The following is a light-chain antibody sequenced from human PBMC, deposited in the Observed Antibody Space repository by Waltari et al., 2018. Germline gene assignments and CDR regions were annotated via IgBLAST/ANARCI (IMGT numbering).Light chain of an antibody. V-gene: IGLV3-21*02. J-gene: IGLJ3*02. CDR3: QVWDSSGDPWV. Sequence: SYVLSQPPSVSVAPGQTASITCGGNNIGTKSVHWYQQMPGQAPVLVVFDGSDRPSEIPERFSGSNAGNTATLTISRVEAGDEADYYCQVWDSSGDPWVFGGGTKLTVL. CDR1: NIGTKS. CDR2: DGS.